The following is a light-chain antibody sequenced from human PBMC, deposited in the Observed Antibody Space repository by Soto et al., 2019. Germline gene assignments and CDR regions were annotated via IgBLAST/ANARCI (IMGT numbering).Light chain of an antibody. J-gene: IGKJ1*01. CDR2: KAS. CDR1: QSISDW. CDR3: EEYNTYPWT. V-gene: IGKV1-5*03. Sequence: DIQMTKSPSTLSASVGDRVTITCRASQSISDWLAWYQQKPGKAPKLLIYKASSLEGGVPSRFSGSGSGTEFTLISRNVQLNDSATYYCEEYNTYPWTFCQGTKVEIK.